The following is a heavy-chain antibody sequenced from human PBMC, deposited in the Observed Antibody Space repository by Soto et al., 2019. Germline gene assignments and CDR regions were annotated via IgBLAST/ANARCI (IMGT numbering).Heavy chain of an antibody. V-gene: IGHV3-23*01. CDR1: GFTFSSYA. CDR3: AKPGVLRFSYYYYYMDV. Sequence: GGSLRLSCAASGFTFSSYAMSWVRQAPGKGLEWVSAISGSGGSTYYADSVKGRFTISRVNSKNTLYLQMNSLRAEDTAVYYCAKPGVLRFSYYYYYMDVWGKGTTVTVSS. J-gene: IGHJ6*03. CDR2: ISGSGGST. D-gene: IGHD3-3*01.